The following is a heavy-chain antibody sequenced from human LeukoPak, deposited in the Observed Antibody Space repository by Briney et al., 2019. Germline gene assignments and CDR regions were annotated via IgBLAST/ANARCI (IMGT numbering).Heavy chain of an antibody. D-gene: IGHD2/OR15-2a*01. CDR3: ATEGEYSMDY. CDR1: GYSLSEVL. J-gene: IGHJ4*02. V-gene: IGHV1-24*01. Sequence: ASVKVSCKVSGYSLSEVLIHWGRQRPGKGLGWMGGIDHENGAEVSAQKVEGRVTMTKDTSTDTAYMELSGLRPDETPIYYCATEGEYSMDYWGEGPLVTVPS. CDR2: IDHENGAE.